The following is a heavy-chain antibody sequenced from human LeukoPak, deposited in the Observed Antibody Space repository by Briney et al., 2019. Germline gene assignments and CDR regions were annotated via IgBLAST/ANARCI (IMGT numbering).Heavy chain of an antibody. J-gene: IGHJ4*02. V-gene: IGHV4-59*05. CDR1: GVSISGYY. Sequence: SSETLSLTCTVSGVSISGYYWIWIRQSPGRGLEWIGSVFYRDSFPYGGTTFYNPSLQSRVTISVDTSKNAFSLRLTPVTATDTAVYYCARQISGNKDYWGQGTLVTVSS. D-gene: IGHD1/OR15-1a*01. CDR3: ARQISGNKDY. CDR2: VFYRDSFPYGGTT.